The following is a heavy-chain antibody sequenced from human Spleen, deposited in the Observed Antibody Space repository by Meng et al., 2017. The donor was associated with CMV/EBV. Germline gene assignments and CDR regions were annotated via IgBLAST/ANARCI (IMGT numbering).Heavy chain of an antibody. CDR1: GFTFSSYG. D-gene: IGHD2-15*01. CDR2: IKQDGNAQ. V-gene: IGHV3-30*02. J-gene: IGHJ4*02. Sequence: GESLKISCAASGFTFSSYGMHWVRQAPGKGLEWVAKIKQDGNAQYYGDSVKGRFTISRDNSKNTLYLQMDSLRPEDTATYYCVKDIHSLDWGQGTLVTVSS. CDR3: VKDIHSLD.